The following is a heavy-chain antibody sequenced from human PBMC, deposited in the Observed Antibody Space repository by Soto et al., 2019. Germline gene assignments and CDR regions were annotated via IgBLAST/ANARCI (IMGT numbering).Heavy chain of an antibody. CDR2: FDPEDGET. J-gene: IGHJ6*03. CDR3: ARGSNDYNYYYYYMDV. V-gene: IGHV1-24*01. D-gene: IGHD4-4*01. Sequence: ASVKVSCKVSGYTLTELSMHWVRQAPGKGLEWMGGFDPEDGETIYAQKFQGRVTMTKDTSTNTAYMELSSLRSEDTAVYYCARGSNDYNYYYYYMDVWGKGTTVTVSS. CDR1: GYTLTELS.